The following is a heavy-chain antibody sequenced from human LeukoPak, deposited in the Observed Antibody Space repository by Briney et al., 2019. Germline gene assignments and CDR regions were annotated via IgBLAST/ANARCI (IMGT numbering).Heavy chain of an antibody. D-gene: IGHD3-3*01. J-gene: IGHJ4*02. V-gene: IGHV4-4*07. CDR3: ARGGWDYDFWSGYYHQRTYYFDY. CDR2: IYTSGIT. CDR1: GGSISSYY. Sequence: SETLSLTCTVSGGSISSYYWSWIRQPAGRGLEWIGRIYTSGITNYNPSLKSRLTMSVDTSKNQFSLKLSSVTAADTAVYYCARGGWDYDFWSGYYHQRTYYFDYWGQGTLVTVSS.